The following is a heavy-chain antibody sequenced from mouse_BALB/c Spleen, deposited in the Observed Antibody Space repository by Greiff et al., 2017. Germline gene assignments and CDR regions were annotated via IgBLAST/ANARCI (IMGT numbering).Heavy chain of an antibody. CDR2: INPSSGYT. V-gene: IGHV1-4*02. J-gene: IGHJ2*01. Sequence: VQLQQSAAELARPGASVKMSCKASGYTFTSYTMHWVKQRPGQGLEWIGYINPSSGYTEYNQKFKDKTTLTADKSSSTAYMQLSSLTSEDSAVYYCARKGLYDGYYVDYWGQGTTLTVSS. CDR1: GYTFTSYT. CDR3: ARKGLYDGYYVDY. D-gene: IGHD2-3*01.